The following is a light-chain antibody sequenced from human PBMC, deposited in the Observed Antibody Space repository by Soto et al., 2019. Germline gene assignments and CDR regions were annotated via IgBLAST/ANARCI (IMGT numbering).Light chain of an antibody. CDR1: QDFSGW. J-gene: IGKJ4*01. Sequence: DIQMTQSPSSVSASVGDRVTITCRACQDFSGWLVWYQQKPGKAPKLLIYGATTLQSGVPSRFYGSRSGTDFSLTISSLQPEDFATYYCQQANSFPLTFGGGTRVEIK. V-gene: IGKV1D-12*01. CDR3: QQANSFPLT. CDR2: GAT.